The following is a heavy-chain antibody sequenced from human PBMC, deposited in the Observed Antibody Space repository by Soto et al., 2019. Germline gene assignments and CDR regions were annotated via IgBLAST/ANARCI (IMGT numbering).Heavy chain of an antibody. Sequence: GASVKVSCKASGYTFATYGIAWVRQAPGQGVEWMGWISAHNGNTNYAQKLQGRVTMTTDTSASTAYMELRSLRSDDTAVYYCARVFSPAVAGPQFVFWGQGTRVTVSS. CDR1: GYTFATYG. V-gene: IGHV1-18*01. CDR3: ARVFSPAVAGPQFVF. J-gene: IGHJ4*02. D-gene: IGHD6-19*01. CDR2: ISAHNGNT.